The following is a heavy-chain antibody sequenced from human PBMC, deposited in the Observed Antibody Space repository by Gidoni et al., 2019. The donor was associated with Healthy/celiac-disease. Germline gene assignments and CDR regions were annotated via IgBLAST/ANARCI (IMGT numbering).Heavy chain of an antibody. CDR1: SSYA. CDR2: IIPIFGTA. CDR3: ASTARYFCRSTSCYTKITPCFDY. V-gene: IGHV1-69*01. J-gene: IGHJ4*02. D-gene: IGHD2-2*02. Sequence: SSYAISWVRQAPGQGLEWMGGIIPIFGTANYAQKFQGRVTFTADESTSTAYVVLSSLRSDDTAVYYCASTARYFCRSTSCYTKITPCFDYWGQGTLVTVSS.